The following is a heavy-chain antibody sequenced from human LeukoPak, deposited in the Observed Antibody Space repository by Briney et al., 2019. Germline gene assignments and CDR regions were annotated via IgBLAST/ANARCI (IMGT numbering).Heavy chain of an antibody. Sequence: PSETLSLTCAVSGGSISSGGYSWSWIRQPPGKGLEWIGYIYHSGSTYYNPSLKSRVTISVDRSKNQISLKLSSVTAADTAVYYCARMVGSGVDPTGGAFDIWGQGTMVTVSS. CDR1: GGSISSGGYS. D-gene: IGHD2-15*01. V-gene: IGHV4-30-2*01. CDR2: IYHSGST. J-gene: IGHJ3*02. CDR3: ARMVGSGVDPTGGAFDI.